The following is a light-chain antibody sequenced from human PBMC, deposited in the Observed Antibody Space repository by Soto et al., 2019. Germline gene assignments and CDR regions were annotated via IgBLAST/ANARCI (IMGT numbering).Light chain of an antibody. CDR2: KAS. CDR1: QSISSW. V-gene: IGKV1-5*03. J-gene: IGKJ4*01. Sequence: DIQMTQSPSPLSASVGDRVTITCRASQSISSWLAWYQHKPGKAPHLLIYKASSLESGVPSRFSGSGSGTEFTLTVSSLQPDDLATYYCQQYDSYPLTFGGGTKVEIK. CDR3: QQYDSYPLT.